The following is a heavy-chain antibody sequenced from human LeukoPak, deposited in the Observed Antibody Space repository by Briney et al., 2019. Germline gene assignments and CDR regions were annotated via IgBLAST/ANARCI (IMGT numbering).Heavy chain of an antibody. Sequence: GESLKISCKGSGYSFTSYWIGWVRQMPGKGLEWTGIIYPGDSDTRYSPSFQGQVTISADKSISTAYLQWSSLKASDTAMYYCARLGYDFWSGPPPYYFDYWGQGTLVTVSS. V-gene: IGHV5-51*01. CDR2: IYPGDSDT. D-gene: IGHD3-3*01. CDR3: ARLGYDFWSGPPPYYFDY. J-gene: IGHJ4*02. CDR1: GYSFTSYW.